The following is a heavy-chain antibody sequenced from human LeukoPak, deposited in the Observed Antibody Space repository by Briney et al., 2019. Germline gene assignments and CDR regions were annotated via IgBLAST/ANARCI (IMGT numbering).Heavy chain of an antibody. CDR1: GFTFSSYS. Sequence: GGSLRLSCAASGFTFSSYSMNWVRQAPGKGLEWVSSISSSSSYIYYADSVKGRFTISRDNAKNSLYLQMNSLRAEDTAVYYCARDRRLGDYNDAFDIWGQWTMVTVSS. D-gene: IGHD4-17*01. V-gene: IGHV3-21*01. J-gene: IGHJ3*02. CDR2: ISSSSSYI. CDR3: ARDRRLGDYNDAFDI.